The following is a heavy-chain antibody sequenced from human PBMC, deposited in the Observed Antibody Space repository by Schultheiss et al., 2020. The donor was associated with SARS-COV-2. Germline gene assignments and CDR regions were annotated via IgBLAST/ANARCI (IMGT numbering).Heavy chain of an antibody. CDR1: GFTFSSYG. D-gene: IGHD4-17*01. CDR2: IWYDGSNK. CDR3: AKDAYGDAVFDY. V-gene: IGHV3-33*06. J-gene: IGHJ4*02. Sequence: GESLKISCAASGFTFSSYGMHWVRQAPGKGLEWVAVIWYDGSNKYYADSVKGRFTISRDNSKNTLYLQMNSLRAEDTAVYYCAKDAYGDAVFDYWGQGTLVTVSS.